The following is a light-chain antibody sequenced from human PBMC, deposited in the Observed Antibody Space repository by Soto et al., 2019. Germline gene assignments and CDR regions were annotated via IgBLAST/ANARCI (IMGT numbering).Light chain of an antibody. CDR3: QQYGSSIT. J-gene: IGKJ5*01. CDR1: QSVSSN. Sequence: EIFLTQSPDTLSLSPGERATLSCRASQSVSSNLAWYQQKPGQAPRLLIYGASTRATGIPARFSGSGSGTEFTLTISSLQSEDFAVFYCQQYGSSITFGQGTRLEI. V-gene: IGKV3-15*01. CDR2: GAS.